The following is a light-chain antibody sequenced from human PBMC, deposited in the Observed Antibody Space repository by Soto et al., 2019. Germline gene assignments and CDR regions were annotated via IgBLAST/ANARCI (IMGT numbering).Light chain of an antibody. Sequence: DIQMTQSPSTLSAFVGDRVTITCRASQSISSWLSWYQHKGGKAPKLLIYKASTLKSGVPSRFSGSGSGTEFTLTISSLQPDDFATYYCQHYNSYSEAFGQGTKVDIK. CDR3: QHYNSYSEA. CDR1: QSISSW. V-gene: IGKV1-5*03. CDR2: KAS. J-gene: IGKJ1*01.